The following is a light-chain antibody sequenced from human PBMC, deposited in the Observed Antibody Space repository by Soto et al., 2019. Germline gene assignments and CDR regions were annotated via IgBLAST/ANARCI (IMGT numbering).Light chain of an antibody. CDR3: HESYSTPWT. V-gene: IGKV1-39*01. Sequence: DIQMTQPPSSLTASVGDRVTTPCRTSQSISTYLNCYQQKPGKAPKLLIYAASSLQSGVPSRFSGSGSETDFTLTISSLQPEDFATYHCHESYSTPWTFGQWTQVDIK. J-gene: IGKJ1*01. CDR2: AAS. CDR1: QSISTY.